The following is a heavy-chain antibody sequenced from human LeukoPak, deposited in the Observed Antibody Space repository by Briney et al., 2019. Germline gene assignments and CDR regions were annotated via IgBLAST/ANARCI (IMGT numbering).Heavy chain of an antibody. CDR2: IISDSGFT. CDR3: ARGGGELRGYSGYDYWVFVY. V-gene: IGHV1-2*02. Sequence: ASVKRFCRGCGYTFTCCYRHGVRQEPGRVLEWMVCIISDSGFTNYLQQFQGRVIMTRDTSNSTAYMELSRLRSDDTAVYYCARGGGELRGYSGYDYWVFVYWGQGTLVSVST. J-gene: IGHJ4*02. D-gene: IGHD5-12*01. CDR1: GYTFTCCY.